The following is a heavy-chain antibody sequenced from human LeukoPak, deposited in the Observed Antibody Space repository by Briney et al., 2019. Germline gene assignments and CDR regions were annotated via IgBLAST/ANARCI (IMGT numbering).Heavy chain of an antibody. CDR3: ARTTTVRGTYYMDV. V-gene: IGHV4-59*01. CDR1: GGSISSYQ. J-gene: IGHJ6*03. D-gene: IGHD3-10*01. Sequence: SETLSLTCTVSGGSISSYQWSWIRQPPGRGLEWIGYIYYSGYTNYNPSLKSRVTISVDTSKNQFSLKLSSVTAADTAVYYCARTTTVRGTYYMDVWGKGTTVTISS. CDR2: IYYSGYT.